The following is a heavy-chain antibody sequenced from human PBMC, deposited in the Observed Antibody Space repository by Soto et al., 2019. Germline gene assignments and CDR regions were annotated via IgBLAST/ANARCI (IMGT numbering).Heavy chain of an antibody. CDR2: INHSGST. CDR1: GGSFSDYY. V-gene: IGHV4-34*01. D-gene: IGHD4-17*01. J-gene: IGHJ4*02. Sequence: PSETLSLTCAVYGGSFSDYYWSWIRQPPGKGLEWIGEINHSGSTNYNPSLKSRVTISVDTSRNQFSLKLSSVTAADTAVYYCARDYGDYVVAYYFDYWGQGTLVTVSS. CDR3: ARDYGDYVVAYYFDY.